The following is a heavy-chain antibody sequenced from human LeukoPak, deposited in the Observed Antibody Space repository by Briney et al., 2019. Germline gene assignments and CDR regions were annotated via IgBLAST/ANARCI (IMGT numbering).Heavy chain of an antibody. V-gene: IGHV4-39*01. J-gene: IGHJ5*02. D-gene: IGHD4-17*01. CDR3: ATNKTMVTTAGLFDP. CDR2: IYNSAST. Sequence: RPSETLSLTCTVSGGSISSGTYYWAWIRQSPGKGREGIGSIYNSASTYYNPSFKSRVILSVDTSRNQFSLNLRSVTAADTGVYFCATNKTMVTTAGLFDPWGQGTRVIVSS. CDR1: GGSISSGTYY.